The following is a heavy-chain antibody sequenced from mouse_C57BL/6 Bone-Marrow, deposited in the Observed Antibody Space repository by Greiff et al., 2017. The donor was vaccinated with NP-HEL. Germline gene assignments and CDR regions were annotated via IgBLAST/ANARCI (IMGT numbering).Heavy chain of an antibody. CDR3: ARVYYYGSSPFAY. Sequence: EVQLVVSGGDLVKPGGSLKLSCAASGFTFSSYGMSWVRQTPDKRLEWVATISSGGSYTYYPDSVKGRFTISRDNAKNNLYLQMSHLKSEDTAMYYCARVYYYGSSPFAYWGQGTLVTVSA. J-gene: IGHJ3*01. CDR1: GFTFSSYG. V-gene: IGHV5-6*01. D-gene: IGHD1-1*01. CDR2: ISSGGSYT.